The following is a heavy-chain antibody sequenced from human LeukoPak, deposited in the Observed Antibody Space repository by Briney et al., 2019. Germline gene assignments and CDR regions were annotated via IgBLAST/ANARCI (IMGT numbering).Heavy chain of an antibody. CDR3: ARDRSGFYSIDQ. Sequence: PGMSLRLSCAASGFTLSENNVHWVRQAPGKGLEGVALISNDGNSKDYADSVKGRFTLSGDNSKTTVYLQMNSLRAEDTAVYYCARDRSGFYSIDQWGQGTLVTVSP. D-gene: IGHD5-12*01. J-gene: IGHJ4*02. V-gene: IGHV3-30-3*01. CDR1: GFTLSENN. CDR2: ISNDGNSK.